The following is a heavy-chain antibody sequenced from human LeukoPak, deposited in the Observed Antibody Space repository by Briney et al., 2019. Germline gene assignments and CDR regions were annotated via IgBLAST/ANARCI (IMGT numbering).Heavy chain of an antibody. CDR3: ARTTEGGYTYDYFYYYYMDV. CDR1: GFTFSSYS. V-gene: IGHV3-48*01. J-gene: IGHJ6*03. Sequence: GGSLRLSCAASGFTFSSYSMNWVRQAPGKGLEWVSYISSSSSTIYYADSVKGRFTISRDNAKNSLYLQMNSLRAEDTAVYYCARTTEGGYTYDYFYYYYMDVWGKGTTVTISS. CDR2: ISSSSSTI. D-gene: IGHD5-18*01.